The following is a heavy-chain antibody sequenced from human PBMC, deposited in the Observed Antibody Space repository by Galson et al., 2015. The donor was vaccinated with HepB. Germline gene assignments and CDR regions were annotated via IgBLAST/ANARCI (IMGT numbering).Heavy chain of an antibody. CDR3: VRVSDCSGGMCQSGWYGLDV. CDR1: GFTFNYYY. D-gene: IGHD2-15*01. V-gene: IGHV3-11*01. J-gene: IGHJ6*02. CDR2: ISSSGSTI. Sequence: SLRLSCAASGFTFNYYYMSWIRQTPGKGLEWVSYISSSGSTIYYADSVKGRFTISRDNAKNSLSLKMHSLRAEDTAVYFCVRVSDCSGGMCQSGWYGLDVWGQGTTVTVSS.